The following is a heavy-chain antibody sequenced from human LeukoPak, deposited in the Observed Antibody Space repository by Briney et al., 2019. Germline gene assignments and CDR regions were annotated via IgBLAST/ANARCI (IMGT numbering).Heavy chain of an antibody. CDR2: IDWDDDK. CDR1: GFSLSTSGMC. Sequence: SGPTLVNPTQTLTLTCTFSGFSLSTSGMCVSWIRQPPGKALEWLARIDWDDDKYYSTSLKTRHTISKDTSKNQVVLTMTNMDPVDTATYYCARGCPRDGLGNYWGQGTLVTVSS. D-gene: IGHD3-10*01. V-gene: IGHV2-70*11. J-gene: IGHJ4*02. CDR3: ARGCPRDGLGNY.